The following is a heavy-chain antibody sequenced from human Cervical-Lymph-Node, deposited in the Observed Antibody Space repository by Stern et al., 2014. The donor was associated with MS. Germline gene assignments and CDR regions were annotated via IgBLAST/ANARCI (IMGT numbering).Heavy chain of an antibody. CDR1: GFTFSSAW. D-gene: IGHD6-19*01. V-gene: IGHV3-15*01. Sequence: EVQLVQSGGGVVKPGGSVRLSCEVSGFTFSSAWMSWVRQAPGKGLEFVARIKDKLDGGSTEYVAPVKGRFTISRDDSRNTMYLQMSRLKTEDTAVYFCTTAPSSGWSVTPSDWWGHGTGVTVSS. CDR3: TTAPSSGWSVTPSDW. J-gene: IGHJ4*01. CDR2: IKDKLDGGST.